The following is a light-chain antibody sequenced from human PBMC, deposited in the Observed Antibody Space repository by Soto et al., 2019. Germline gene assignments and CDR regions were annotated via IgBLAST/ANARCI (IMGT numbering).Light chain of an antibody. J-gene: IGLJ2*01. Sequence: QSVLTQPASVSGSPGQSITISCTGTSSDVGSYNLVSWYQQHPGKAPKLMIYDVSKRPSGVSNRFSGSKSGNTASLTISGLQAEDDADYYCCSYAASSTFSVVFGRGTKLTVL. CDR2: DVS. CDR1: SSDVGSYNL. CDR3: CSYAASSTFSVV. V-gene: IGLV2-23*02.